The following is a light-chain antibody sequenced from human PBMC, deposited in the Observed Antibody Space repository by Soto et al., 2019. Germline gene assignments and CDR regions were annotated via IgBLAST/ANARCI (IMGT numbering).Light chain of an antibody. V-gene: IGKV1-5*01. CDR1: QRTSGW. J-gene: IGKJ1*01. CDR2: DAS. Sequence: DIQMTQSPSTLSAFVGDRVTITCRASQRTSGWLAWYQQKPGKAPKVLIYDASNLESGVPSRFSGSGSGTEFILTISSLQPDDFTTYYCQHYGGMWAFGQGTKVDIK. CDR3: QHYGGMWA.